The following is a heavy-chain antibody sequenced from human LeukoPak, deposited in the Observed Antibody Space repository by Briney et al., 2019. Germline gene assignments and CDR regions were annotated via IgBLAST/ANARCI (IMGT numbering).Heavy chain of an antibody. CDR3: ARGGSSGYYYG. Sequence: SETLSLTCTVSGGSISSYYWSWIRQPAGKGLEWIGRLYTSGSTNYNPSLKSRVTMSVDTSKNQFSLKLTSMTAADTGVYYCARGGSSGYYYGWGQGTLVTVSS. D-gene: IGHD3-22*01. CDR2: LYTSGST. J-gene: IGHJ4*02. CDR1: GGSISSYY. V-gene: IGHV4-4*07.